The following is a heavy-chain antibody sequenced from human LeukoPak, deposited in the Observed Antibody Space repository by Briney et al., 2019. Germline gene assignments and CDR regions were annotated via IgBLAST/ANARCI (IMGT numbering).Heavy chain of an antibody. CDR1: GYTFTSYA. V-gene: IGHV7-4-1*02. J-gene: IGHJ4*02. D-gene: IGHD3-22*01. CDR2: INTNTGNP. CDR3: ARRLYYDTSGYYRKPFDY. Sequence: ASVKVSCKASGYTFTSYAMSWVRQAPGQGLEWMGWINTNTGNPTYAQGFTGRFVFSLDTSVSTAYLQISSLKAEDTAVYYCARRLYYDTSGYYRKPFDYRGQGTLVTVSS.